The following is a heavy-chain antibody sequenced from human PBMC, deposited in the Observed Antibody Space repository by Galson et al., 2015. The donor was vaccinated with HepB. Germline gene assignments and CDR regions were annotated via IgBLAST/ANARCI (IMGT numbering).Heavy chain of an antibody. CDR2: ISATGTTI. V-gene: IGHV3-48*03. CDR1: GFTFSSYN. D-gene: IGHD3-9*01. J-gene: IGHJ4*02. CDR3: ARPYYDILTGYYGGGFFDY. Sequence: SLRLSCAASGFTFSSYNMNWVRQAPGKGLDWISYISATGTTIDYADSVKGRFIISGDNAKNSLYLQMNSLRVEDTAVYYCARPYYDILTGYYGGGFFDYWGQGTLVTVSS.